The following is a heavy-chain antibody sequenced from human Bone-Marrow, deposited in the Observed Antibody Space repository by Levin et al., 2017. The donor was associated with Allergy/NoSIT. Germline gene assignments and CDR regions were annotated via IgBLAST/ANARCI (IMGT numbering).Heavy chain of an antibody. CDR2: IVPVLGVA. CDR1: GGTFSEHT. J-gene: IGHJ3*01. Sequence: ASVKVSCKTSGGTFSEHTFSWVRQAPGQGLEWVGRIVPVLGVANYAQRFQGRLTTSADMSTGTVYMELRNLRSEDTALYFCARDRRRHERVWGVYRDGEGFDFWGQGTMVTVSS. V-gene: IGHV1-69*04. CDR3: ARDRRRHERVWGVYRDGEGFDF. D-gene: IGHD3-16*02.